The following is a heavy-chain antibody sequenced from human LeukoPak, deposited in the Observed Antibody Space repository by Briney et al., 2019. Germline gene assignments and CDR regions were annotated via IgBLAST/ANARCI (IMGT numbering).Heavy chain of an antibody. CDR3: ARTGDWSYFDY. V-gene: IGHV4-59*12. Sequence: SETLSLTCTVSGGSISSYYWSWIRQPPGKGLEWIGYIYYSGSTNYNPSLKSRVTISVDKSKNQFSLKLSSVTAADTAVYYCARTGDWSYFDYWGQGTLVTVSS. CDR2: IYYSGST. CDR1: GGSISSYY. J-gene: IGHJ4*02. D-gene: IGHD2-21*02.